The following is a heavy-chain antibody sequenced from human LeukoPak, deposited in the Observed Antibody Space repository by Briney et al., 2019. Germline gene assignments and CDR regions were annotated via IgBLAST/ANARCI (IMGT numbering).Heavy chain of an antibody. D-gene: IGHD2-2*02. CDR1: GGSISGYY. V-gene: IGHV4-59*01. CDR3: AKASVAIPQYCNS. J-gene: IGHJ5*02. CDR2: FYYSGST. Sequence: PSETLSLTCTVSGGSISGYYWSWLRQPPGRGLEWIGYFYYSGSTNYSPSLKGPVTISVDTSKNQFSLKLSSVTAADTAVYFCAKASVAIPQYCNSWGQGTLVTVSS.